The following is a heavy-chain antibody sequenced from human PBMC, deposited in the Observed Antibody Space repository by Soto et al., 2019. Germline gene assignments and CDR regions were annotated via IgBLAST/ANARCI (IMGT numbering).Heavy chain of an antibody. CDR3: ARSGNRYCSGGSCYSWVGAFDI. CDR1: GFTFSSYA. CDR2: ISYDGSNK. V-gene: IGHV3-30-3*01. Sequence: GGSLRLSCAASGFTFSSYATHWVRQAPGKGLEWVAVISYDGSNKYYADSVKGRFTISRDNSKNTLYLQMNSLRAEDTAVYYCARSGNRYCSGGSCYSWVGAFDIWGQGTMVTVSS. J-gene: IGHJ3*02. D-gene: IGHD2-15*01.